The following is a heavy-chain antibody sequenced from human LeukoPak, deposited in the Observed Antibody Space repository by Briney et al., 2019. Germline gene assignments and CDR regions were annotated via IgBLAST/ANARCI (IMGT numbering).Heavy chain of an antibody. CDR2: IRSMVNSNST. J-gene: IGHJ6*03. D-gene: IGHD1/OR15-1a*01. Sequence: GGSLRLSCAASEFTFSGSAMHWVRQASGKGLEWIGRIRSMVNSNSTEYATSGKGRFTISRDDLKNTAYLQMNSLKTEDTAVCYCTRQQLEQYYYFYYMDVWGKGTTVTVSS. CDR1: EFTFSGSA. V-gene: IGHV3-73*01. CDR3: TRQQLEQYYYFYYMDV.